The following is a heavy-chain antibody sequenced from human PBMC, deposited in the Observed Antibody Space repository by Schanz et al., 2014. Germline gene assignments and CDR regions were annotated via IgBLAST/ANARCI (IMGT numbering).Heavy chain of an antibody. CDR3: AKQIHYDILTVTRN. D-gene: IGHD3-9*01. V-gene: IGHV3-23*01. J-gene: IGHJ4*02. Sequence: DVQLLESGGGLVQPGGSLRLSCAASGFTFNSYAMTRVRQAPGKGLEWVSSISHSGGSKYYADSVKGRFTISRDNSENTLYLQMNSLSADDTAVYYCAKQIHYDILTVTRNWGQGTLVTVSS. CDR2: ISHSGGSK. CDR1: GFTFNSYA.